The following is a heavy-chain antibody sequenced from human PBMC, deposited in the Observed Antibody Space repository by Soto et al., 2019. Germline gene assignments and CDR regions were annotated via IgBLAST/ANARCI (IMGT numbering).Heavy chain of an antibody. CDR1: GFTFRSYA. D-gene: IGHD6-6*01. V-gene: IGHV3-30-3*01. CDR3: ARDYETSSSGYYYYGMDV. J-gene: IGHJ6*02. Sequence: QVQLVESGGGVVQPGRSLRLSCGASGFTFRSYAMHWVRQAPGKGLEWVATISHDGNNKYYADSVKGRFTISRDNSRNALYLQMNSLRTEDTARYYCARDYETSSSGYYYYGMDVWGQGTTVTVSS. CDR2: ISHDGNNK.